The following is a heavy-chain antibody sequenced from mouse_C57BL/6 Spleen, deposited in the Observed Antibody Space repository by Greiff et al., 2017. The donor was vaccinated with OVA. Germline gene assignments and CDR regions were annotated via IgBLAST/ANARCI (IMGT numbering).Heavy chain of an antibody. V-gene: IGHV1-26*01. CDR1: GYTFTDYY. CDR2: INPNNGGT. Sequence: EVQLQQSGPELVKPGASVKISCKASGYTFTDYYMNWVKQSHGKSLEWIGDINPNNGGTSYNQKFKGKATLTVDKSSSTAYMELRSLTSEDSAVYYCARGDGGDDWGKGTTLTVSS. CDR3: ARGDGGDD. J-gene: IGHJ2*01. D-gene: IGHD2-3*01.